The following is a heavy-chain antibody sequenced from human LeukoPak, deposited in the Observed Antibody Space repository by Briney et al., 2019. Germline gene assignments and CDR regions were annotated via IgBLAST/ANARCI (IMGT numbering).Heavy chain of an antibody. D-gene: IGHD3-9*01. CDR2: ISFDGSSD. CDR1: GFTFSSNA. Sequence: GGSLRLSCAASGFTFSSNAMHWVRQAPGKGLEWMAVISFDGSSDNYADSVKGRFTISRDNSKNTLYLQMNSLRAEDTAVYYCAKDFEAAFDIWGQGTMVTVSS. CDR3: AKDFEAAFDI. J-gene: IGHJ3*02. V-gene: IGHV3-30-3*01.